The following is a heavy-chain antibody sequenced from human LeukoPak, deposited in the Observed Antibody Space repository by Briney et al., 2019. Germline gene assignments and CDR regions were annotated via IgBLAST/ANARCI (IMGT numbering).Heavy chain of an antibody. CDR1: GGSISSSSYY. D-gene: IGHD3-9*01. CDR2: IYYSGSP. CDR3: ARDRGPRQRYFDWLPGPYYYYYMDV. Sequence: PSETLSLTCTVSGGSISSSSYYWGWIRQPPGKGLEWIGSIYYSGSPYYNPSLKSRVTISVDTSKKQFSLKLSSVTAADTAVYYCARDRGPRQRYFDWLPGPYYYYYMDVWGKGTTVTISS. V-gene: IGHV4-39*02. J-gene: IGHJ6*03.